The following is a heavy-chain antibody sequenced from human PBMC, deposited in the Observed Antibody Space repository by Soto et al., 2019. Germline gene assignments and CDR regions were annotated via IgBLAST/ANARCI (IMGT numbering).Heavy chain of an antibody. Sequence: QTGGSLRLSCGGSGFSFDDYTMHWVRQAPGKGPEWVASLSWNSGFSGYADSVKGRFTISRDNAQSSVHLQMNNLRTEDTALYYCAKGRGTIVVTDAYDIWGQGTMVTV. V-gene: IGHV3-9*01. J-gene: IGHJ3*02. D-gene: IGHD3-22*01. CDR2: LSWNSGFS. CDR3: AKGRGTIVVTDAYDI. CDR1: GFSFDDYT.